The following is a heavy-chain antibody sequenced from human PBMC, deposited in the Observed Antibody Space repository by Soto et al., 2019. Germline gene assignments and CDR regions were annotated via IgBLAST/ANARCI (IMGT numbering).Heavy chain of an antibody. V-gene: IGHV1-3*01. Sequence: QVQLVQSGAEVKKPGASVKVSCKASGYTFTSYAMHWVRQAPGQRLEWMGWINAGNGNTKYSQKFQGRVTITRDTSASTAYMERSSLRSEDTAVYYCASTSGYYVYDYWGQGTLVTVSS. CDR2: INAGNGNT. J-gene: IGHJ4*02. CDR3: ASTSGYYVYDY. D-gene: IGHD3-22*01. CDR1: GYTFTSYA.